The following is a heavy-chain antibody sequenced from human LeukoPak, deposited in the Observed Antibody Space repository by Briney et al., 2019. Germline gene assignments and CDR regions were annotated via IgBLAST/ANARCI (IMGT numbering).Heavy chain of an antibody. Sequence: SETLSLTCTVSGGSISSYYWSWIRQPPGEGLEWVGYIYYSGSTAYNPSLRSRVTISVDTSKNQFSLNLNSVTAADTAVYYCARARWLQLLRSTFDIWGQGTMVTVSS. D-gene: IGHD5-24*01. CDR1: GGSISSYY. CDR2: IYYSGST. J-gene: IGHJ3*02. CDR3: ARARWLQLLRSTFDI. V-gene: IGHV4-59*01.